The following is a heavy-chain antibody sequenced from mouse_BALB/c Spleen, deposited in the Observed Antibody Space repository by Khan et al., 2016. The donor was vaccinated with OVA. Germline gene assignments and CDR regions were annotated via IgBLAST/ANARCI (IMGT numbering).Heavy chain of an antibody. V-gene: IGHV1-18*01. CDR3: ARGAYYRYDGYFDV. J-gene: IGHJ1*01. CDR1: GFTFTEYT. Sequence: VQLKQSGPELVKPGASVKISCKTSGFTFTEYTMHWVKQSHGKSLEWIGGIIPNSGGTNYNQKFKGKATLTVDKSSSTAYMELRSLTSEDSAVYYCARGAYYRYDGYFDVWGAGTTVTVSS. D-gene: IGHD2-14*01. CDR2: IIPNSGGT.